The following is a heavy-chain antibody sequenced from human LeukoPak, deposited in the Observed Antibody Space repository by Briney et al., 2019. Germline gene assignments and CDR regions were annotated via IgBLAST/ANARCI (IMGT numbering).Heavy chain of an antibody. V-gene: IGHV4-31*03. CDR1: GGSISSGGYY. Sequence: SETLSLTCTVSGGSISSGGYYWSWIRQHPGKGLEWIGYIYYSGSTYYNPPLKSRVTISVDTSKNQFSLKLSSVTAADTAVYYCARVRIAAAVSWAFDIWGQGTMVTVSS. CDR3: ARVRIAAAVSWAFDI. CDR2: IYYSGST. D-gene: IGHD6-13*01. J-gene: IGHJ3*02.